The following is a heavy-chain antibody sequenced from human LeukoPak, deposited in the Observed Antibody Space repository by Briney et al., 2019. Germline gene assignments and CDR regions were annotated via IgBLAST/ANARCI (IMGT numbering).Heavy chain of an antibody. CDR2: INSDGSST. J-gene: IGHJ1*01. CDR3: AREFVYYGSGSLPLAEYFQH. D-gene: IGHD3-10*01. CDR1: GFTFSSYW. V-gene: IGHV3-74*01. Sequence: GGSLRLSCAASGFTFSSYWMHWVRQAPGKGLVWVSRINSDGSSTSYADSVKGRFTISRDNAKNTLYLQMNSLRAEDTAVYYCAREFVYYGSGSLPLAEYFQHWGQGTLVTVSS.